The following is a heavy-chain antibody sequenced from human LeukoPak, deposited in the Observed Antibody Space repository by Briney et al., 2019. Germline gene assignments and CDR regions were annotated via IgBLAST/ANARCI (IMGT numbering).Heavy chain of an antibody. V-gene: IGHV4-34*01. CDR3: ARDTRGNIDY. J-gene: IGHJ4*02. CDR1: GGSFSGYY. D-gene: IGHD3-16*01. Sequence: PSETLSLTCAVYGGSFSGYYWSWIRQPPGKGLEWIGEINHSGSTNYNPSLKSRVTISVDTSKNQFSLKLSSVTAADTAVYYCARDTRGNIDYWGQGTLVTVSS. CDR2: INHSGST.